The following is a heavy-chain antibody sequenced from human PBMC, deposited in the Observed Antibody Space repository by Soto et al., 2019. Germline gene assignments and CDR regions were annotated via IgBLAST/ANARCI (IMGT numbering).Heavy chain of an antibody. D-gene: IGHD3-9*01. J-gene: IGHJ6*03. V-gene: IGHV4-59*01. CDR2: IYCSGST. Sequence: SETLSLTCTVSGGSISDNYWSWIRQPPGKGLEWIGYIYCSGSTSYNPSLKSRVTMSLDTSKSQFSLRLSSVTAADTAFYYCAGAYYDILSSYYPWRYSYYMDVWGKGTTVTVSS. CDR1: GGSISDNY. CDR3: AGAYYDILSSYYPWRYSYYMDV.